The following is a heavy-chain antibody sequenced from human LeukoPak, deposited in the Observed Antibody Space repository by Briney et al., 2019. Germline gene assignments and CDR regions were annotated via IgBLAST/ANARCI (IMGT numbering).Heavy chain of an antibody. CDR2: ISYDGSNK. V-gene: IGHV3-30-3*01. J-gene: IGHJ4*02. CDR1: GFTFSSYA. D-gene: IGHD5-18*01. Sequence: GGSLRLSCAASGFTFSSYAMQWVCQAPGKGLEWVAVISYDGSNKYYADSVKGRFTISRDNSKNTLYLQMNSLRAEDTAVYYCARGGYSYGFDYWGQGTPVTVSS. CDR3: ARGGYSYGFDY.